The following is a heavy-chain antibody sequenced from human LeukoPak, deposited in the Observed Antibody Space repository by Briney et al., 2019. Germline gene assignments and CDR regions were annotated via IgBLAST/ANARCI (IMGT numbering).Heavy chain of an antibody. V-gene: IGHV1-2*02. CDR2: INPNSGGT. J-gene: IGHJ6*03. CDR1: GYTFTGYY. D-gene: IGHD3-22*01. Sequence: ASVKVSCKASGYTFTGYYMHWVRQAPGQGLEWMGWINPNSGGTNYAQKFQGRVTMTRDTSISTAYMELSRLRSDDTAVYYCARDWYYYDSSGYHYYYYYMDVWGKGTTVTVSS. CDR3: ARDWYYYDSSGYHYYYYYMDV.